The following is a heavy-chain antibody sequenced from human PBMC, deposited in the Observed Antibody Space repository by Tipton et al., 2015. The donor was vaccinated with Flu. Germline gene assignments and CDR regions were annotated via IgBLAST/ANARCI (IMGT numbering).Heavy chain of an antibody. Sequence: GSLRLSCAASGFTFSDYWMLWFRQAPGQGLEWVANIRQDGGQKYYLNSVRGRFTISRDNARNSVFLQMDGLRAEDTAVYYCTRGGLAPGTYWGQGTLVTVSS. V-gene: IGHV3-7*01. J-gene: IGHJ4*02. CDR1: GFTFSDYW. CDR3: TRGGLAPGTY. CDR2: IRQDGGQK. D-gene: IGHD6-13*01.